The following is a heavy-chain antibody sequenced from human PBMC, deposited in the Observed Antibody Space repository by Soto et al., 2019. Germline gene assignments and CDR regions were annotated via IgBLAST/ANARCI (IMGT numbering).Heavy chain of an antibody. V-gene: IGHV3-53*01. CDR1: GFTVSSDY. D-gene: IGHD6-6*01. CDR3: ARASSSSSY. CDR2: IYSGGST. J-gene: IGHJ4*02. Sequence: GGSLRLSCAASGFTVSSDYMSWVRQAPGKGLEWVSVIYSGGSTYYADSVKGRFTISRDNSKNTLYLQMNSLRAEETAVYYCARASSSSSYWGQGTLFTVSS.